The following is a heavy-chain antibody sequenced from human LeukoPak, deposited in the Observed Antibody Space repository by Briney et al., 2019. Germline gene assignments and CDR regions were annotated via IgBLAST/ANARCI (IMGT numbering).Heavy chain of an antibody. Sequence: ASVKVSCKASGGTFSSYAMSWVRQAPGQGLEWMGGIIPIFGTANYAQKFQGRVTITADESTSTAYMELSSLRSEDTAVYYCAREGGGYYDSSGYDYWGQGTLVTVSS. CDR1: GGTFSSYA. CDR2: IIPIFGTA. J-gene: IGHJ4*02. CDR3: AREGGGYYDSSGYDY. D-gene: IGHD3-22*01. V-gene: IGHV1-69*13.